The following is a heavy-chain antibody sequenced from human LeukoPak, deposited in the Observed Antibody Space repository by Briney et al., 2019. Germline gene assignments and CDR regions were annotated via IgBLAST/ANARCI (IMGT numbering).Heavy chain of an antibody. CDR2: IYYSGST. J-gene: IGHJ4*02. D-gene: IGHD6-13*01. CDR1: GGSISSGGYS. Sequence: SETLSLTCAVSGGSISSGGYSWSWIRQPPGKGLEWIGYIYYSGSTNYNPSLKSRVTISVDTSKNQFSLKLSSVTAADTAVYYCARMAAAGYYFDYWGQGTLVTVSS. CDR3: ARMAAAGYYFDY. V-gene: IGHV4-61*08.